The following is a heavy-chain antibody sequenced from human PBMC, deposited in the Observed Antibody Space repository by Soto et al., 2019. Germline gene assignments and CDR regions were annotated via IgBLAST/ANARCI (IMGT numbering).Heavy chain of an antibody. CDR3: GRYSGYEERGGGIDY. D-gene: IGHD5-12*01. V-gene: IGHV1-69*01. J-gene: IGHJ4*02. Sequence: QVQLVQSGAEVKKPGSSVKVSCKASGGTFSSYAISWVRQAPGQGLEWMGGIIPIFGTANYAQKFQGRVTITADESTRQAYMGRSSRRSEDTAVYYCGRYSGYEERGGGIDYWGQGTLVTVSS. CDR2: IIPIFGTA. CDR1: GGTFSSYA.